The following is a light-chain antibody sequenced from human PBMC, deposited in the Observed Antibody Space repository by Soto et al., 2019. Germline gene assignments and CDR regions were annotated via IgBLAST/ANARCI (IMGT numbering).Light chain of an antibody. CDR1: RTLFYPSNNKTY. Sequence: DIVMTQSPDSLAVSLGERATINCKSNRTLFYPSNNKTYLAWYQQKAGQPPKLLIYWASMRESGVPDRFSDSGSGTDFTLTISSLQAEDVAIFYCQQYYNTPYTFGQGTKLEIK. V-gene: IGKV4-1*01. CDR3: QQYYNTPYT. J-gene: IGKJ2*01. CDR2: WAS.